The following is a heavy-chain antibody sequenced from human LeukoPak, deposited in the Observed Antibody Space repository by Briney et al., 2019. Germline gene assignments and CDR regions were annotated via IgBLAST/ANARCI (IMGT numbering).Heavy chain of an antibody. CDR1: GYTFTSYY. CDR2: INPSGGT. V-gene: IGHV1-46*01. J-gene: IGHJ4*02. Sequence: VASVKVSCKASGYTFTSYYMHWVRQAPGQGLEWMGIINPSGGTSYAQKLQGRITMTRDTSTSTLLMELSSLRSEDTAVYYRAREGVAGTGLDYWGQGTLVTVSS. CDR3: AREGVAGTGLDY. D-gene: IGHD6-13*01.